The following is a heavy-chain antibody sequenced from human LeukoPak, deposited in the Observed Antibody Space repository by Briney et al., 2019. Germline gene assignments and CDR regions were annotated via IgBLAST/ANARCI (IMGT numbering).Heavy chain of an antibody. CDR1: GYTFTSYG. CDR2: ISAYNGNT. D-gene: IGHD3-3*01. CDR3: ARERAPYYDFWSGYRFDY. Sequence: ASVKVSCKASGYTFTSYGISWVRQAPGQGLEWMGWISAYNGNTNYAQKLQGRVTMTTDTSTSTAYMELRSLRSDDTAVYYCARERAPYYDFWSGYRFDYWGEGTLVTVSS. J-gene: IGHJ4*02. V-gene: IGHV1-18*01.